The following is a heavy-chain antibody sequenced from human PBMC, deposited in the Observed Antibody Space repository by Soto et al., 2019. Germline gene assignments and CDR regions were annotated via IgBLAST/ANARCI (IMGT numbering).Heavy chain of an antibody. CDR1: GFTFTSSA. V-gene: IGHV1-58*01. CDR2: IVVGSGNT. D-gene: IGHD3-22*01. Sequence: ASVKVSCKASGFTFTSSAVQWVRQARGQRLEWIGWIVVGSGNTNYAQKFQGRVTMTTDTSRNTAYMELRSLRSDDTAVYYYARHRFNYYDNTVYYYFDYWGQGTLVTVSS. J-gene: IGHJ4*02. CDR3: ARHRFNYYDNTVYYYFDY.